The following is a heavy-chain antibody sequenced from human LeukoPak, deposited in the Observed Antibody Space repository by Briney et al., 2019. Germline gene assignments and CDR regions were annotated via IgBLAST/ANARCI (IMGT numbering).Heavy chain of an antibody. CDR3: ARHLRLGYYFDY. Sequence: SGTLSLTCAVSGGSISRSNWWSWVRQPPGKGLEWIGSIYYSGSTYYNPSLKSRVTISVDTSKNQFSLKLSSVTAADTAVYYCARHLRLGYYFDYWGQGTLVTVSS. CDR1: GGSISRSNW. CDR2: IYYSGST. J-gene: IGHJ4*02. D-gene: IGHD3-9*01. V-gene: IGHV4-4*02.